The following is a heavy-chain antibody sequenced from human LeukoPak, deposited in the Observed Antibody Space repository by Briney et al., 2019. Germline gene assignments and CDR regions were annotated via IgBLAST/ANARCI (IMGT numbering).Heavy chain of an antibody. CDR2: ISRTSSTT. CDR1: KFTFSSYS. J-gene: IGHJ4*01. D-gene: IGHD3-22*01. V-gene: IGHV3-48*02. Sequence: GGSLRLSCAASKFTFSSYSMNWVRQAPGKGLEWISYISRTSSTTYYADSVKGRFTISRDNVKNSLYLQMNSLRDDDTAVYYCARNNRRYYDSSGNYLDFDYWGHGTLVTVSS. CDR3: ARNNRRYYDSSGNYLDFDY.